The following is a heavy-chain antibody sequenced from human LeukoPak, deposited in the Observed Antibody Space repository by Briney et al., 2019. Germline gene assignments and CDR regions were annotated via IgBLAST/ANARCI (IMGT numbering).Heavy chain of an antibody. CDR1: GFTFSNYA. D-gene: IGHD6-25*01. J-gene: IGHJ4*02. V-gene: IGHV3-23*01. CDR2: INAGGGST. Sequence: YPGGSLRLSCAASGFTFSNYAMNWVRQAPGKGLEWVSTINAGGGSTYYADSVKGRFTISRDNSNNTLYLQMNSLRAEDTAVYYCARSASGPNGPSDDWGPGTLVTVSS. CDR3: ARSASGPNGPSDD.